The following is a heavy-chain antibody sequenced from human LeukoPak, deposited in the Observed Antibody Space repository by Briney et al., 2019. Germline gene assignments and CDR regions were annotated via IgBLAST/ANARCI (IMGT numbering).Heavy chain of an antibody. V-gene: IGHV3-23*01. Sequence: GGSLRLSCAASGFTFSNYAMSWVRQAPGKGLEWLSIISDIGGSTYYADSVKGRFTISRVNSKNTLYLQMNSLRGYDTAVYYCAKRRLGSGWYETSDDWGQGTLVTVSS. J-gene: IGHJ4*02. D-gene: IGHD6-19*01. CDR1: GFTFSNYA. CDR3: AKRRLGSGWYETSDD. CDR2: ISDIGGST.